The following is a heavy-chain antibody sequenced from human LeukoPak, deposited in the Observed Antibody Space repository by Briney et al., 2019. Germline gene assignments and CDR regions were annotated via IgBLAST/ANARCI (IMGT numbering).Heavy chain of an antibody. CDR1: GYTFTSYD. J-gene: IGHJ4*02. V-gene: IGHV1-8*01. Sequence: GASVKVSCKASGYTFTSYDINWVRQATGQGLEWMGWMNPNSGNTGYAQKFQGRVTMTRNTSISTAYMELSSLRSEDTAVYYCARVKSRQLIITLGYWGQGTLVTVSS. D-gene: IGHD3-10*01. CDR3: ARVKSRQLIITLGY. CDR2: MNPNSGNT.